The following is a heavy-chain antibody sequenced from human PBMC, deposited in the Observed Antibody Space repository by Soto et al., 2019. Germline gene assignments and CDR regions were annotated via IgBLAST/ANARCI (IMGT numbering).Heavy chain of an antibody. CDR3: AGGHPHGNSPADY. Sequence: QVQLQESGPGLVKPSQTLSLTCTVSGGSISSGGYYWSWIRQHPGKGLEWIGYIYYSGSTYYNPSLKSRVTRSVDTSKNQFSRKQSSVTAADTAVDYCAGGHPHGNSPADYWGQGTLVTVSS. V-gene: IGHV4-31*03. D-gene: IGHD1-1*01. CDR1: GGSISSGGYY. J-gene: IGHJ4*02. CDR2: IYYSGST.